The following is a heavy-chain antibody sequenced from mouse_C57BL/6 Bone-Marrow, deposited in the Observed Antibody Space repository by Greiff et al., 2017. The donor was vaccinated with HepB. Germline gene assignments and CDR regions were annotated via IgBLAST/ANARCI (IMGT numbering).Heavy chain of an antibody. CDR2: IYPYNGVS. J-gene: IGHJ3*01. V-gene: IGHV1-31*01. CDR3: ARETIYYYGSSPVAY. D-gene: IGHD1-1*01. Sequence: EVKLVESGPELVKPGASVKISCKASGYSFTGYYMHWVKQSHGNILDWIGYIYPYNGVSSYNQKFKGKATLTVDKSSSTAYMELRSLTSEDSAVYYCARETIYYYGSSPVAYWGQGTLVTVSA. CDR1: GYSFTGYY.